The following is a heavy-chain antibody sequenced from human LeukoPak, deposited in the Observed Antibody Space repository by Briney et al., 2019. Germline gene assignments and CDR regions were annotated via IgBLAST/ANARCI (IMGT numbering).Heavy chain of an antibody. D-gene: IGHD1-1*01. CDR3: ARATGEPTY. Sequence: TGGSLRLSCAASGFTFSSYAMSWVRQAPGKGLEWVSGISGSGGNTYYADSVKGRFTISRDNAKNSLYLQMNSLRADDTAVYYCARATGEPTYWGQGTLVTVSS. CDR1: GFTFSSYA. V-gene: IGHV3-23*01. CDR2: ISGSGGNT. J-gene: IGHJ4*02.